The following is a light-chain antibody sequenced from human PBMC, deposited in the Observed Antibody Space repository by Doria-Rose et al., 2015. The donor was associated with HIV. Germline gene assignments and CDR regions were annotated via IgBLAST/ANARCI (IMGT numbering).Light chain of an antibody. V-gene: IGKV4-1*01. J-gene: IGKJ3*01. CDR3: QQYYDTPS. CDR2: WAS. Sequence: TQSPESLGMSLGERATLNCKSNQSLLYTSKNYLAWYQQKPGQPPKLLIYWASTRQSGVPARCSGSGSGPDFTFTISSLEAEDVAVYYCQQYYDTPSFGPGTTVDIK. CDR1: QSLLYTSKNY.